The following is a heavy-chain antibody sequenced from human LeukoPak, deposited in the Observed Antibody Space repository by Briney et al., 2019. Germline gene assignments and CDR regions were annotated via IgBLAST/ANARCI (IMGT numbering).Heavy chain of an antibody. CDR1: GFTFSSYE. CDR2: INSDGINT. CDR3: ARGEYGSGSYHIDY. D-gene: IGHD3-10*01. Sequence: GGSLRLSCAASGFTFSSYEMNWVRQAPGKGLVWVSRINSDGINTSYADSVKGRFTISRDNAKNTLNLQMNSLRAEDTAVYYCARGEYGSGSYHIDYWGKGTTVTISS. V-gene: IGHV3-74*01. J-gene: IGHJ6*04.